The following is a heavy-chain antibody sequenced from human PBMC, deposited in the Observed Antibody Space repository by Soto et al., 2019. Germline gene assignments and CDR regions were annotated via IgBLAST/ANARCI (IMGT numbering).Heavy chain of an antibody. CDR2: MNPNSGNT. CDR3: ARVPNRITIFEVVPRYYMDV. D-gene: IGHD3-3*01. V-gene: IGHV1-8*01. J-gene: IGHJ6*03. CDR1: GYTFTSYD. Sequence: ASVKVSCKASGYTFTSYDINWVRQATGQGLEWMGWMNPNSGNTGYAQKFQGRVTMTRNTSISTAYMELSSLRSEDTAVYYCARVPNRITIFEVVPRYYMDVWGKRTTVTVSS.